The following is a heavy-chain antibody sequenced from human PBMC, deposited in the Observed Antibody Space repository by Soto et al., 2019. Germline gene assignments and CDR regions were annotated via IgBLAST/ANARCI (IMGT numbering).Heavy chain of an antibody. CDR3: ARDVGSSWTNWFDP. J-gene: IGHJ5*02. Sequence: PSETLSLTCTVSGGSISSYYGSWIRQPPGKGLEWIGYIYYSGSTNYNPSLKSRVTISVDTSKNQFSLKLSSVTAADTAVYYCARDVGSSWTNWFDPWGQGTLVTVSS. CDR2: IYYSGST. V-gene: IGHV4-59*01. D-gene: IGHD6-13*01. CDR1: GGSISSYY.